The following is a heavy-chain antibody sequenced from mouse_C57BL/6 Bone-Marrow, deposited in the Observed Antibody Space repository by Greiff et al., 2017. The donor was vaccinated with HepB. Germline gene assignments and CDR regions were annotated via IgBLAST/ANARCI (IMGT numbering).Heavy chain of an antibody. Sequence: QVQLQQPGAELVMPGASVKLSCKASGYTFTSYWMHWVKQRPGQGLEWIGEIDPSDSYTNYNQKFKGKSTLTVDKSSSTAYMQLSSLTSEDSAVYYCARSEAYSNYVGYWGQGTTLTVSS. D-gene: IGHD2-5*01. CDR3: ARSEAYSNYVGY. CDR2: IDPSDSYT. V-gene: IGHV1-69*01. CDR1: GYTFTSYW. J-gene: IGHJ2*01.